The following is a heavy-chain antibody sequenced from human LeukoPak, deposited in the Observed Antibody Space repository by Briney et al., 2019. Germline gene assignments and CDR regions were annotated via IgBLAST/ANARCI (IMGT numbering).Heavy chain of an antibody. Sequence: PSETLSLTCAVSGGSFSAYYWSWIRQPPGMGLEWIGEINHSGSTNYNPSLKSRVTISVDTSKNQFSLKVISMTAADTAVYYCTKSDGSGLIRICGRGTMVTVSS. D-gene: IGHD3-22*01. CDR1: GGSFSAYY. CDR2: INHSGST. J-gene: IGHJ3*02. V-gene: IGHV4-34*01. CDR3: TKSDGSGLIRI.